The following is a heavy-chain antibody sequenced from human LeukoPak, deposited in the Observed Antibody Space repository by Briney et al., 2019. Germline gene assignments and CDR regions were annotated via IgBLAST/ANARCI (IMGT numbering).Heavy chain of an antibody. CDR3: ARGTYDFWSGHRLDY. V-gene: IGHV4-4*07. Sequence: SETLSLTCTVSGGSISSYYWSWIRQPAGKGLEWIGRIYTSGSTNYNPSLKSRVTMSVDTSKNQFSLKLSSVTAADTAVYYCARGTYDFWSGHRLDYWGQGTLVTVSS. CDR1: GGSISSYY. CDR2: IYTSGST. J-gene: IGHJ4*02. D-gene: IGHD3-3*01.